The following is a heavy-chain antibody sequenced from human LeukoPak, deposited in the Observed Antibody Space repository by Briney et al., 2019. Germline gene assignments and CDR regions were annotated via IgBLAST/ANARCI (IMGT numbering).Heavy chain of an antibody. D-gene: IGHD2-2*01. V-gene: IGHV4-59*08. J-gene: IGHJ5*02. Sequence: PSETLSLTCTVSGGSISSYYWSWIRQPPGKGLEWIGYIYYSGSTNYNPSLKSRVTISVDTSKNQFSLKLSSVTAADTAVYYCASPRLGYCSSTSCYVFDPWGQGTLVTVSS. CDR1: GGSISSYY. CDR2: IYYSGST. CDR3: ASPRLGYCSSTSCYVFDP.